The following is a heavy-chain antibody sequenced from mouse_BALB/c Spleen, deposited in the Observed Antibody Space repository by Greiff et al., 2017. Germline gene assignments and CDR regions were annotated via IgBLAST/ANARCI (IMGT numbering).Heavy chain of an antibody. D-gene: IGHD2-2*01. CDR1: GFNIKDTY. CDR2: IDPANGNT. V-gene: IGHV14-3*02. CDR3: ARGIYGYDWYFDV. J-gene: IGHJ1*01. Sequence: VQLKESGAELVKPGASVKLSCTASGFNIKDTYMHWVKQRPEQGLEWIGRIDPANGNTKYDPKFQGKATITADTSSNTAYLQLSSLTSEDTAVYYCARGIYGYDWYFDVWGAGTTVTVSS.